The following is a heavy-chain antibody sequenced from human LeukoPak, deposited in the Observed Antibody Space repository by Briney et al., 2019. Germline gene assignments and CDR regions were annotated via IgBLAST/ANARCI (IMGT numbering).Heavy chain of an antibody. D-gene: IGHD3-3*01. J-gene: IGHJ4*02. V-gene: IGHV4-59*01. CDR1: GGSISSYY. CDR2: IYYSGST. CDR3: ARADYDFWSGYSAFDY. Sequence: SETLSLTCIVSGGSISSYYWSWIRQPPGKGLEWIGYIYYSGSTNYNPSLKSRVTISVDTSKNQFSLKLSSVTAADTAVYYCARADYDFWSGYSAFDYWGQGTLVTVSS.